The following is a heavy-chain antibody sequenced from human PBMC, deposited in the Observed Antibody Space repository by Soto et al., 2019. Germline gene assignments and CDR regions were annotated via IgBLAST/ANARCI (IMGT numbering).Heavy chain of an antibody. CDR3: ARDYGGLGVLGY. D-gene: IGHD4-17*01. Sequence: SETLSLTCTVSGGSISSGDYYWSWIRQPPGKGLEWIGYIYYSGSTCYNPSLKSRVTISVDTSKNQFSLKLSSVTAADTAVYYCARDYGGLGVLGYWGQGTLVTVSS. V-gene: IGHV4-30-4*01. CDR1: GGSISSGDYY. CDR2: IYYSGST. J-gene: IGHJ4*02.